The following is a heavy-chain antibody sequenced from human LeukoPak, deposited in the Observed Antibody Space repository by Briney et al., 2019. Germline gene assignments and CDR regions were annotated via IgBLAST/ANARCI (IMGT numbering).Heavy chain of an antibody. CDR3: ARGIVVVPAEPGDYFDY. CDR2: ISAYNGNT. J-gene: IGHJ4*02. CDR1: GYTFTSYG. V-gene: IGHV1-18*04. Sequence: ASVKVSCKASGYTFTSYGISWVRQAPGQGLEWMGWISAYNGNTNYAQKLQGRVTMTTDTSTSTAYMELRSLRSDDTAVYYCARGIVVVPAEPGDYFDYWGQGTLVTVSS. D-gene: IGHD2-2*01.